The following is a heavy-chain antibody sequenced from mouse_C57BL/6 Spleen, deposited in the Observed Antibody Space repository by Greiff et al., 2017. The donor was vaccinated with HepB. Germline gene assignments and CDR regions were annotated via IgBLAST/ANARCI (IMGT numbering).Heavy chain of an antibody. D-gene: IGHD3-2*02. Sequence: VQLQQSGTELVKPGASVKLSCKASGYTFTSYWMHWVKQRPGQGLEWIGNINPSNGGTNYNEKFKSKATLTVDKSSSTAYMQLSSLTSEDSAVYYCARGDSSGSLFAYWGQGTLVTVSA. CDR3: ARGDSSGSLFAY. CDR2: INPSNGGT. J-gene: IGHJ3*01. CDR1: GYTFTSYW. V-gene: IGHV1-53*01.